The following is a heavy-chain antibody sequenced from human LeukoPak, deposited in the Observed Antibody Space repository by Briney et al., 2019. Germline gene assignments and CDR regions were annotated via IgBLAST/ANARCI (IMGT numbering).Heavy chain of an antibody. CDR3: AKDKAAAPTPYYFDY. D-gene: IGHD6-13*01. Sequence: GGSLRLSCAASGFTFKSYAMSWVRQAPGKGLEWVSGISDSGTTTHYADSAKGRFTISRDNSKNTLYLQMNSLRAEDTAVYYCAKDKAAAPTPYYFDYWGQGSLVTVSS. CDR1: GFTFKSYA. CDR2: ISDSGTTT. J-gene: IGHJ4*02. V-gene: IGHV3-23*01.